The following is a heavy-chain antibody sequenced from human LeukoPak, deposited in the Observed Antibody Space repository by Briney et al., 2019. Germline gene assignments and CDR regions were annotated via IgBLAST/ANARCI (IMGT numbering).Heavy chain of an antibody. CDR2: MYCSGSS. CDR1: GGSISSHC. CDR3: ARAQGLGGTTYYYYYGMDV. V-gene: IGHV4-59*11. Sequence: SETLSLTCTVSGGSISSHCWSWIRLPPGKGLEWIGGMYCSGSSNYNPPLKSRVTISVDTSKNQFSLKLSSVTAADTAVYYCARAQGLGGTTYYYYYGMDVWGQGTTVTVSS. J-gene: IGHJ6*02. D-gene: IGHD1-1*01.